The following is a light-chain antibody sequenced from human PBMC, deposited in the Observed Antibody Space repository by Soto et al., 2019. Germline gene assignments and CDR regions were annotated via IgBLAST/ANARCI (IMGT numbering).Light chain of an antibody. CDR3: QQTKGFPLT. V-gene: IGKV1-12*01. J-gene: IGKJ4*01. CDR2: AAS. CDR1: QDISKN. Sequence: DIQMTQSPSSLSASVGARVTITCRASQDISKNLAWYQQIPGKAPKLLIFAASTLQSGVPSRFSASGSGTYFLLTVGRLAPEDAATYYCQQTKGFPLTFGGGTKVEIK.